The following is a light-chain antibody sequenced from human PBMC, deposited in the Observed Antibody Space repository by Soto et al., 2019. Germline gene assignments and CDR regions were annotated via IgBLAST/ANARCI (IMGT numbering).Light chain of an antibody. CDR1: QSVSSY. CDR3: QQYGSSPPP. V-gene: IGKV3-11*01. Sequence: EIVLTQSPATLSLSPGERATLSCRASQSVSSYLAWYQQKPGQAPRLLIYDASNRATGIPARFSGSGSGTGFTLTISSLEPEDFAVYYCQQYGSSPPPFGQGTRLEIK. J-gene: IGKJ5*01. CDR2: DAS.